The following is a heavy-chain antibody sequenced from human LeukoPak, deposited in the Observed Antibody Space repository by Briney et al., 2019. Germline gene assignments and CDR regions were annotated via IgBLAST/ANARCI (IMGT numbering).Heavy chain of an antibody. V-gene: IGHV3-33*08. Sequence: GGSLRLSCAASGFTFSSYGMHWVRQAPGKGLEWVAVIWYDGSNKYYADSVKGRFTISRDNSKNTLYLQMNSLRAEDTAVYYCAREPGIAVAGTFDYWGQGTLVAVSS. D-gene: IGHD6-19*01. CDR1: GFTFSSYG. CDR2: IWYDGSNK. CDR3: AREPGIAVAGTFDY. J-gene: IGHJ4*02.